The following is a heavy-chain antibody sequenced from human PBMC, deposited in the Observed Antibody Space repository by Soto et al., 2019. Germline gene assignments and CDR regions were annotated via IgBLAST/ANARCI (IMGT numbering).Heavy chain of an antibody. D-gene: IGHD7-27*01. J-gene: IGHJ4*02. Sequence: GGSLRLSCAASGFTINSCSRNWVRQAPEQGQEWISYIGTSSSTTALYADSVKGRFTISRDSAKNTLYLQVNCLRDEDTAVYYCARGLNWEFDYWGQGTLVTVSS. CDR2: IGTSSSTTA. CDR1: GFTINSCS. CDR3: ARGLNWEFDY. V-gene: IGHV3-48*02.